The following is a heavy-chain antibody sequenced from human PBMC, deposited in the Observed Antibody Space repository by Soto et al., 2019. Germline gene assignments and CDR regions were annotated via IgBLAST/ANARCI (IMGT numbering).Heavy chain of an antibody. D-gene: IGHD6-19*01. J-gene: IGHJ4*02. CDR2: LHYSGST. CDR1: GVSVSSGEYY. Sequence: SLSLTCTVSGVSVSSGEYYWSWIRQHPGKGLEWIGFLHYSGSTFYNPSLKSRVTISVDTSKNQFSLKLSSVTAADTAVYYCARSIAVAAPADYWGRGTLVTVSS. V-gene: IGHV4-31*03. CDR3: ARSIAVAAPADY.